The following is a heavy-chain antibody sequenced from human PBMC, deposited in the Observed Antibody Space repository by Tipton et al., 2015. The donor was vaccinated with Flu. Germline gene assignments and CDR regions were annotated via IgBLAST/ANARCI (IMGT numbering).Heavy chain of an antibody. CDR2: ISYSGNT. Sequence: TLSLTCTVSGGSVNSYFWSWIRQPPGKGLEWIGGISYSGNTYYNPSLKSRVVISVDMSKNQFSLKLSSVTAADTAMYYCARPTVTAGFDPWGQGTLVTVSS. CDR1: GGSVNSYF. V-gene: IGHV4-59*05. D-gene: IGHD4-17*01. CDR3: ARPTVTAGFDP. J-gene: IGHJ5*02.